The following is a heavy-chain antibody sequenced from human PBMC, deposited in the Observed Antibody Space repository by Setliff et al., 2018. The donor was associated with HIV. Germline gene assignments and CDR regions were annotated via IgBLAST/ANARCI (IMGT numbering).Heavy chain of an antibody. CDR2: INHSGST. D-gene: IGHD2-15*01. CDR1: GGSFSGYY. J-gene: IGHJ4*02. CDR3: AREGHCSGGSCYSVDY. Sequence: PSETLSLTCAVYGGSFSGYYWSWIRQPPGKGLEWIGEINHSGSTNYNPSLKSRVTISVDTSKNQFSLKLSSVTAADTAVYYCAREGHCSGGSCYSVDYWGQGTLVTVS. V-gene: IGHV4-34*01.